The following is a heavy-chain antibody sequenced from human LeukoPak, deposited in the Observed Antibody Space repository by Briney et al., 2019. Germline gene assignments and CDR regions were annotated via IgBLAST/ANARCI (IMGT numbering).Heavy chain of an antibody. CDR1: GCGFTSYW. CDR2: IYPGDSDT. V-gene: IGHV5-51*01. Sequence: GESLKISFKGSGCGFTSYWIGWGRRRPGKGVEWMGMIYPGDSDTRYSPSFQGKVTISADKSISTAYLQWSNLKAPDTAMYYCARHRLGIRDAFDIWGQGTMVSVSS. CDR3: ARHRLGIRDAFDI. D-gene: IGHD7-27*01. J-gene: IGHJ3*02.